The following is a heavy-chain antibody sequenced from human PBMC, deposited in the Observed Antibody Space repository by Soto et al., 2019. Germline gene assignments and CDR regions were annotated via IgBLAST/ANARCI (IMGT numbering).Heavy chain of an antibody. CDR3: ARENSRIAPRLFQH. D-gene: IGHD6-6*01. Sequence: PGESLKISCLASGFSFSVYAMHLALQAPGKGLEWVALISPDGSNEYYSDSARGRFSISRDNSKNTLFLQMNSLRPEDTALYFCARENSRIAPRLFQHWGHGTLVTVSS. CDR2: ISPDGSNE. J-gene: IGHJ1*01. V-gene: IGHV3-30-3*01. CDR1: GFSFSVYA.